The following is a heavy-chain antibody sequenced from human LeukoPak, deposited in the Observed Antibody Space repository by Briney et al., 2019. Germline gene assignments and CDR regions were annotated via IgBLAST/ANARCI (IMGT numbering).Heavy chain of an antibody. V-gene: IGHV4-61*02. Sequence: SQTLSLTCTVSGGSISSGSYYWSWIRQPAGKGLEWIGRIYTSGSTSYNPSLKSRVTISVDTSKNQFSLKLSSVTAADTAVYYCASRDGDYDYWGQGTLVTVSS. D-gene: IGHD4-17*01. CDR3: ASRDGDYDY. J-gene: IGHJ4*02. CDR1: GGSISSGSYY. CDR2: IYTSGST.